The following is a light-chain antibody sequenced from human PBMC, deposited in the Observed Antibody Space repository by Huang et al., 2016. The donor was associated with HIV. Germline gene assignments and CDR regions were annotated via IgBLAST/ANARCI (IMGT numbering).Light chain of an antibody. J-gene: IGKJ1*01. CDR2: RSS. V-gene: IGKV1-5*03. CDR3: QQYNSYPWT. CDR1: QNISNW. Sequence: IQMTQSPFTLSASVGDRVTITCRASQNISNWLAWYLQRPRQAPQLLIYRSSTLQDGVSSKFSGSGSGTDFSLTINSLQPDDFASYYCQQYNSYPWTFGQGTKVEIK.